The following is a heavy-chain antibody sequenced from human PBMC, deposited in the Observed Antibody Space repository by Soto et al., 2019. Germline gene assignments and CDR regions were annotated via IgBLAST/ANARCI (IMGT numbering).Heavy chain of an antibody. J-gene: IGHJ4*02. CDR3: ARGVYCSGGSCYSQSHYFDL. CDR2: ISSSGDTI. D-gene: IGHD2-15*01. V-gene: IGHV3-11*01. CDR1: GFTLSGYY. Sequence: GGSLRLSCAASGFTLSGYYMHWIRQAPGKGLQWLSDISSSGDTIFSADSVKGRFTISRDNAKNSLYLQINSLRDEDTAVYYCARGVYCSGGSCYSQSHYFDLWGQGTLVTVSS.